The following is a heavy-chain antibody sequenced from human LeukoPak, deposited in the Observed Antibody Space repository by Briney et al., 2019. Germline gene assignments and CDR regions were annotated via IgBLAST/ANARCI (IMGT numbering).Heavy chain of an antibody. Sequence: GGSLRLSCAASGFSFSNHGTHWVRQAPGKRLEWVAVIWDDGNNKRYANSVNGRFTISRDNSENTLYLQMNGLTAEDTAMYYCARDSYQDYYGRFDPWGQGTLVIVSS. CDR2: IWDDGNNK. J-gene: IGHJ5*02. CDR1: GFSFSNHG. D-gene: IGHD3-10*01. V-gene: IGHV3-33*01. CDR3: ARDSYQDYYGRFDP.